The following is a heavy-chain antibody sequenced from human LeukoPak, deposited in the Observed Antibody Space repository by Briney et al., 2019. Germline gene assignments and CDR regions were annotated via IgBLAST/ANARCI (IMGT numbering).Heavy chain of an antibody. D-gene: IGHD4-17*01. CDR1: GGSISSGGYS. CDR2: IYHSGST. CDR3: AALGNYGDYVGYYFDY. V-gene: IGHV4-30-2*01. J-gene: IGHJ4*02. Sequence: PSETLSLTCTVSGGSISSGGYSWSWIRQPPGKGLEWIGYIYHSGSTYYNPSLKSRVTISVDRSKNQFSLKLSSVTAADTAVYYCAALGNYGDYVGYYFDYWGQGTLVTVSS.